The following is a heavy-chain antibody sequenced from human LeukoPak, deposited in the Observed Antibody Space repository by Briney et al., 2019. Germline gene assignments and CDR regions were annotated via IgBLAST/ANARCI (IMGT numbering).Heavy chain of an antibody. D-gene: IGHD6-19*01. CDR3: AKAAVAAYFYYYGMDV. CDR2: IGGSGDIT. Sequence: GGSLRLSCAASGXTFSSYAMSWVRQAPGKGLEWVSGIGGSGDITYYADSVKGRFTISRDNSKNTLYLQMNSLRAEDTAVYYCAKAAVAAYFYYYGMDVWGQGTTVTVSS. V-gene: IGHV3-23*01. CDR1: GXTFSSYA. J-gene: IGHJ6*02.